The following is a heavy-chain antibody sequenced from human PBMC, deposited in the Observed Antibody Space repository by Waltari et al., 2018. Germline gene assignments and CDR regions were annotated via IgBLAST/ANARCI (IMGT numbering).Heavy chain of an antibody. V-gene: IGHV1-69*04. Sequence: QVQLVQSGAEVKKPGSPVKVSCKASGGTFRSYAISWVRQAPGQGLEWMGRISPILGIANYAQKFQGRVTITADKSTSTAYMELSSLRSEDTAVYYCARDQCSGGSCYRTNYYYGMDVWGQGTTVTVSS. J-gene: IGHJ6*02. CDR3: ARDQCSGGSCYRTNYYYGMDV. CDR2: ISPILGIA. D-gene: IGHD2-15*01. CDR1: GGTFRSYA.